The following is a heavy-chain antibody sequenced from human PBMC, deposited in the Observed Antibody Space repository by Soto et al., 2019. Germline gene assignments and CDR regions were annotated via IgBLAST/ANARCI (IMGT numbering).Heavy chain of an antibody. V-gene: IGHV1-8*01. CDR2: MNPNSGNT. CDR3: ARDGVIVPSAMESFDY. CDR1: GYPFTSYD. Sequence: GASVKVSCKASGYPFTSYDINWVRQATGQGLEWMGWMNPNSGNTGYAQKFQGRVTMTRNTSISTAYMELSSLRSEDTAIYYCARDGVIVPSAMESFDYWGQGTLVTVSS. J-gene: IGHJ4*02. D-gene: IGHD2-2*01.